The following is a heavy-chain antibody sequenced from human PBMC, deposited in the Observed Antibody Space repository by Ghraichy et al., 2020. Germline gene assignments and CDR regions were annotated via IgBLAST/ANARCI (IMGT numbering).Heavy chain of an antibody. Sequence: GGSLRLSCAASGFTFSSYAMSWVRQAPGKGLEWVSAMSGSGGSTYYADSVKGRFTISRENSKNTLYLQMNSLRAEDTALYYCAKDMADTASAEGYFDYWGQGTLVTVSS. J-gene: IGHJ4*02. V-gene: IGHV3-23*01. CDR3: AKDMADTASAEGYFDY. CDR2: MSGSGGST. D-gene: IGHD5-18*01. CDR1: GFTFSSYA.